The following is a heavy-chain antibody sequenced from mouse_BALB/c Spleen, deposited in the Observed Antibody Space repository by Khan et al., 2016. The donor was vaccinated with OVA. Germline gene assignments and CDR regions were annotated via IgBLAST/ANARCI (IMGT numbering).Heavy chain of an antibody. CDR2: INPHIGET. J-gene: IGHJ2*01. D-gene: IGHD1-1*01. V-gene: IGHV1-20*02. CDR3: ARKNGSDFDY. Sequence: EVNLEESGPELVKPGASVKISCKASGYSFTGYFMNWVMQSHGKSLEWIGRINPHIGETLYNQKFKGKATLTVDESSSTAHMELRSLASEDSAVYYCARKNGSDFDYWGQGTTLTVSS. CDR1: GYSFTGYF.